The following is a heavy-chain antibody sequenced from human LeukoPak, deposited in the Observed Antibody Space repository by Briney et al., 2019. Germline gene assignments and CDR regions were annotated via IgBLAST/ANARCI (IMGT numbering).Heavy chain of an antibody. Sequence: GGSLRLSCAASGFTFSSYEMNWVRQAPGKGREWVSYISSSGSTIYYADSVKGRFTISRDNAKNSLYLQMNSLRAEDTAVYYCARGPEFWSGYYDYWGQGTLVTVCS. J-gene: IGHJ4*02. CDR2: ISSSGSTI. V-gene: IGHV3-48*03. CDR3: ARGPEFWSGYYDY. D-gene: IGHD3-3*01. CDR1: GFTFSSYE.